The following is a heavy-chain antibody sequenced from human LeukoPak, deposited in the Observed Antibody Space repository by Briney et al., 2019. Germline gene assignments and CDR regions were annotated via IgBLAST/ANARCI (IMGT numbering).Heavy chain of an antibody. CDR2: IYTSGST. J-gene: IGHJ4*02. V-gene: IGHV4-61*02. CDR1: GGSISSGSYY. D-gene: IGHD5-18*01. Sequence: PSETLSLTCTVSGGSISSGSYYWSWIRQPAGKGLEWIGRIYTSGSTNYNPSLKSRVTISVDTSKNQFSLKLSSVTAADTAVYYCARSGAAMAEFDYWGQGTLVTVSS. CDR3: ARSGAAMAEFDY.